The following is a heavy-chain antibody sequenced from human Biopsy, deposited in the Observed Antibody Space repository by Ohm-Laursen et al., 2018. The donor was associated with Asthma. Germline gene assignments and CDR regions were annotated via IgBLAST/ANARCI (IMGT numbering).Heavy chain of an antibody. Sequence: SDTLSLTCSVSGDSISTTNYWSWIRQPPGKRLEWIGSVYYSGTSYYNPSLKGRLTISVDTSKNQFSLNLGSVTDADTAVYYCARHWSGNGWQDMYNYFDPWGRGTLVTVSS. CDR1: GDSISTTNY. CDR2: VYYSGTS. D-gene: IGHD6-19*01. CDR3: ARHWSGNGWQDMYNYFDP. V-gene: IGHV4-39*01. J-gene: IGHJ5*02.